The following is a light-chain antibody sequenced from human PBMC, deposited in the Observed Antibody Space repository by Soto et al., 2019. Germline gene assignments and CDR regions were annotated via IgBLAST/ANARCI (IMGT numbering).Light chain of an antibody. Sequence: DIVMTQSPAILSVSPGERATLSCRASQRVNTDVAWYQQKPGQAPRLLIHDAFDRATEIPARFSGSASGTEFTLTISSLQSEDFAVYYCQQYSNWPLTFGGGNKV. J-gene: IGKJ4*01. CDR1: QRVNTD. V-gene: IGKV3-15*01. CDR2: DAF. CDR3: QQYSNWPLT.